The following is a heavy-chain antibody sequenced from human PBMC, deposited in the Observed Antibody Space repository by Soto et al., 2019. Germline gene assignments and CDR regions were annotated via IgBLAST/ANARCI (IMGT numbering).Heavy chain of an antibody. D-gene: IGHD3-22*01. CDR2: TYYRSKWYN. Sequence: PSQTLSLTCAISGDSVSSNSAAWNWIRQSPSRGLEWLGRTYYRSKWYNDYAVSVKSRITISPDTSKNQFSLQLNSVTPEDTAVYYCARGELRYYDSSGYYYVDWFDPWGQGTLVTAPQ. CDR3: ARGELRYYDSSGYYYVDWFDP. J-gene: IGHJ5*02. V-gene: IGHV6-1*01. CDR1: GDSVSSNSAA.